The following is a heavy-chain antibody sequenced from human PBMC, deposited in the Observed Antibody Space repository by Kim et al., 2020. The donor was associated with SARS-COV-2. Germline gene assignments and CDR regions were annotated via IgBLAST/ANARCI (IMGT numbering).Heavy chain of an antibody. D-gene: IGHD6-19*01. CDR3: AKGMVAGLDYYYYGMDV. Sequence: GGSLRLFCAASGFTFDDYTMHWVRQAPGKGLEWVSLISWDGGSTYYADSVKGRFTISRDNSKNSLYLQMNSLRTEDTALYYCAKGMVAGLDYYYYGMDVWGQGTTVTVSS. J-gene: IGHJ6*02. CDR2: ISWDGGST. CDR1: GFTFDDYT. V-gene: IGHV3-43*01.